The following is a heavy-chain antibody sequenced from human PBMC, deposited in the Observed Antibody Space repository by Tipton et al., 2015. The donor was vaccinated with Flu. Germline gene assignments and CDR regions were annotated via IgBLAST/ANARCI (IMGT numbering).Heavy chain of an antibody. CDR1: GFSFSSSA. Sequence: SLRLSCAASGFSFSSSAIYWVRQAAGKGLEWVGRTRGIAENYATSYAESVEGRFSISRDDLNNMAYLQMNSLKTEDTAVYYCARIYRLDGPDIWGQGTQVTVSS. J-gene: IGHJ3*02. V-gene: IGHV3-73*01. CDR2: TRGIAENYAT. D-gene: IGHD2-2*02. CDR3: ARIYRLDGPDI.